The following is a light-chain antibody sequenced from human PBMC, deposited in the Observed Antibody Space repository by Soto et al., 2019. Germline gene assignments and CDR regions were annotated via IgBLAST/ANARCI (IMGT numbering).Light chain of an antibody. J-gene: IGLJ2*01. CDR2: DVS. CDR3: SSYTNSDTLLV. CDR1: SSDVGRYNY. V-gene: IGLV2-14*03. Sequence: QSVLTQPASVSGSPGQSITISCTGTSSDVGRYNYVSWYQQHPGKAPKLIIYDVSNRPSGVSVRFSGSKSGNTASLTISGLQAEDGADYFCSSYTNSDTLLVFGGGTKRTVL.